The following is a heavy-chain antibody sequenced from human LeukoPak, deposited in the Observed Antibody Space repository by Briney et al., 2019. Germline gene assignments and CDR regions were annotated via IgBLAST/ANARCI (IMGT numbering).Heavy chain of an antibody. J-gene: IGHJ6*03. CDR1: QFPFSSLE. CDR3: VRDYYYYMDV. Sequence: GGSLRLSCAASQFPFSSLEMNWVRQAPGKGLEWVAYIDSIATTMYYADSVKGRFTISRDNAKNSLYLQMNSLRAEDTAVYYCVRDYYYYMDVWGRGTTVTVSS. CDR2: IDSIATTM. V-gene: IGHV3-48*03.